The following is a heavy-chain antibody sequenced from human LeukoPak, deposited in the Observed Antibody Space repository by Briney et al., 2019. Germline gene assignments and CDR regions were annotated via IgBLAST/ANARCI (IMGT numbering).Heavy chain of an antibody. D-gene: IGHD3-22*01. CDR3: ARYYDYDSRGYYYYFDY. Sequence: SGGSLRLSCAAFGFTFSSYAMSWVRQAPGKGLEWVSAISGSGGSTYYADSVKGRFTISRDNAKNSLYLQMNSLRAEDTALYYCARYYDYDSRGYYYYFDYWGQGTLVTVSS. CDR1: GFTFSSYA. V-gene: IGHV3-23*01. CDR2: ISGSGGST. J-gene: IGHJ4*02.